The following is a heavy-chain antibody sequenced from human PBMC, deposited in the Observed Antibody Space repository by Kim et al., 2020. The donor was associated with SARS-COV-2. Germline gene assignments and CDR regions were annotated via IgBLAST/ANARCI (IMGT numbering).Heavy chain of an antibody. CDR2: ISGDGGST. D-gene: IGHD1-1*01. CDR3: ARVLDDYYYYGMDV. CDR1: GFTFDDYA. J-gene: IGHJ6*02. Sequence: EGSLRLSCAASGFTFDDYAMHWVRQAPGKGLEWVSLISGDGGSTYYADSVKGRFTISRDNSKNSLYLQMNSLRTEDTALYYCARVLDDYYYYGMDVWGQGTTVTVSS. V-gene: IGHV3-43*02.